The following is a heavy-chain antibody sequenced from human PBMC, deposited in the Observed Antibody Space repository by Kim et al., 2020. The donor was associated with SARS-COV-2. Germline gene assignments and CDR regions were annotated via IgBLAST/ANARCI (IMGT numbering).Heavy chain of an antibody. V-gene: IGHV3-30-3*01. CDR1: GFIFRTYA. J-gene: IGHJ4*02. D-gene: IGHD6-19*01. Sequence: GGSLRLSCAASGFIFRTYAMHWVRQTPGEGLEWVAMTSYDGSIKYYADSVKGRFTISRDNSKDTLYLQMNALRTEDTAVYYCSRGRVAMADPLGFWGQGTRVTVSS. CDR2: TSYDGSIK. CDR3: SRGRVAMADPLGF.